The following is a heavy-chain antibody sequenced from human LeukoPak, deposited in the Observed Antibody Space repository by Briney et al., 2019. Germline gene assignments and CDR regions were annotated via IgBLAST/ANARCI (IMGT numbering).Heavy chain of an antibody. CDR2: IIPILGIA. J-gene: IGHJ4*02. Sequence: SVKVSCKASGGTFSGYAISWVRQAPGQGLEWMGRIIPILGIANYAQKFQGRVTITADKSTSTAYMELSSLRSEDTAVYYCARVWRGYSSSWTFDYWGQGTLVTVSS. CDR3: ARVWRGYSSSWTFDY. V-gene: IGHV1-69*04. CDR1: GGTFSGYA. D-gene: IGHD6-6*01.